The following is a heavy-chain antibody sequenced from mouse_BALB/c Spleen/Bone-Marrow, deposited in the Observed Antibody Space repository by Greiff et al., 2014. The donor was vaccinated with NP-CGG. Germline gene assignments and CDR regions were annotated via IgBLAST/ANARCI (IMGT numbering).Heavy chain of an antibody. D-gene: IGHD2-4*01. J-gene: IGHJ2*01. CDR2: IWAGGST. Sequence: VHLVESGPGLVAPSQNLSITCTVSGFSLTNYGVHWIRQPPGKGLEWLGIIWAGGSTNYNSALMSRLSISKDNSKSQVFFNMNSLQTDDTAIYYCATYDYDGRFDYWGQGTTLTVSS. V-gene: IGHV2-9*02. CDR1: GFSLTNYG. CDR3: ATYDYDGRFDY.